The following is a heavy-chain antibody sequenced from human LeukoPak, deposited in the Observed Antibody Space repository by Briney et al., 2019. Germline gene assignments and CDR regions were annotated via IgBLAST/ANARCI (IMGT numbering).Heavy chain of an antibody. J-gene: IGHJ5*02. Sequence: ASETLSLTCTVSGGSISSFYWSWIRQPPGMGLEWIGYSHGNGDTYYNPSLKSRVTISVDTSKNQRSLKLTSVTAADTAVYYCARHRAYDSGTYYRWSDPWGPGTLVTVSS. CDR2: SHGNGDT. D-gene: IGHD3-22*01. CDR1: GGSISSFY. CDR3: ARHRAYDSGTYYRWSDP. V-gene: IGHV4-59*08.